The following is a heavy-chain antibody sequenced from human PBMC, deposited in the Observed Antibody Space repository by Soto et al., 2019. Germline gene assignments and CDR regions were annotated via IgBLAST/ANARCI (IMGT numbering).Heavy chain of an antibody. CDR2: ITISGTI. CDR3: ARGGGYCSGGPCYSLAY. CDR1: GFSFSDYY. J-gene: IGHJ4*02. D-gene: IGHD2-15*01. V-gene: IGHV3-11*01. Sequence: VQLVESGGGLVKPGESLRLSCAASGFSFSDYYMSWIRQAPGKGLEWVSYITISGTIYYADSVKGRFTVSRDNARTSLYLQMNSLRAEDTAVYYCARGGGYCSGGPCYSLAYWGQGTLVTVSS.